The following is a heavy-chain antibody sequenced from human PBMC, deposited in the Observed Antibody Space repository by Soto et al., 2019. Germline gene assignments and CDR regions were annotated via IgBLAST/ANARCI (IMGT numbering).Heavy chain of an antibody. Sequence: GEALHISCKGSGYSFTSYLIGWVRQMPGKGLELMGIIYPGDSDTRYSPSFQGQVTISADKSISTAYLQWSSLKASDTAMYYCARPRSSSRNYYGMDVWGQGTTVTVSS. D-gene: IGHD6-13*01. CDR1: GYSFTSYL. CDR2: IYPGDSDT. V-gene: IGHV5-51*01. J-gene: IGHJ6*02. CDR3: ARPRSSSRNYYGMDV.